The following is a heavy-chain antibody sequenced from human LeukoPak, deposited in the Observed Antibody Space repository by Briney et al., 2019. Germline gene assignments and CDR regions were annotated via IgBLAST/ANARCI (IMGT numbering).Heavy chain of an antibody. J-gene: IGHJ4*02. CDR3: AAGYDYVWGSYRDYYFDY. V-gene: IGHV1-69*13. CDR1: GGTFSSYA. CDR2: IIPIFGTA. D-gene: IGHD3-16*02. Sequence: GASVKVSCKASGGTFSSYAISWVRQAPGQGLGWMGGIIPIFGTANYAQKFQGRVTITADESTSTAYMELSSLRSEDTAVYYCAAGYDYVWGSYRDYYFDYWGQGTLVTVSS.